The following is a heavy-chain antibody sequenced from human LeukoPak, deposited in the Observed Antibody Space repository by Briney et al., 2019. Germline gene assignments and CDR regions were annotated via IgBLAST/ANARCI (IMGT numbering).Heavy chain of an antibody. Sequence: GGSLRLSCAASGFTFSNYWMLWFRQAPGKGLVFVSRIASDGGSTKYADSVNGRFTISRDNAKNTLYLQMNSLRAEDTAVYYCTRDEGATVATYRFDFWGRGTLVTVSS. CDR1: GFTFSNYW. J-gene: IGHJ4*02. CDR3: TRDEGATVATYRFDF. D-gene: IGHD4-23*01. CDR2: IASDGGST. V-gene: IGHV3-74*01.